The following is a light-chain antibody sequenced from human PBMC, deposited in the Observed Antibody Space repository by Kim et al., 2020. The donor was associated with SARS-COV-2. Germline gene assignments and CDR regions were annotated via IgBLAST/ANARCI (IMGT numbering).Light chain of an antibody. V-gene: IGKV1-9*01. J-gene: IGKJ4*01. CDR1: QGISRY. CDR2: AAS. Sequence: DIQLTQSPSFLSASVGDRVTISCRASQGISRYLAWYQQTPGKAPKLLIYAASTLQSGVPSRFSGSGSGTEFTLTINSLQPEDFATYYCQQLDDYPRNFGGGTKLEIK. CDR3: QQLDDYPRN.